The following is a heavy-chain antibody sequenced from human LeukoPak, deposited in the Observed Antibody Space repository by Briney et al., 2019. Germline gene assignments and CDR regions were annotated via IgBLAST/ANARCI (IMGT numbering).Heavy chain of an antibody. CDR1: GSTFSSYA. Sequence: PGGSLRLSCAASGSTFSSYAMSWVRQAPGKGLEWVSAISGSGGSTYYADSVKGRFTISRDNSKNTLYLQMNSLRAEDTAVYYCATRTYYYDSSGQIFDYWAREPWSPSPQ. D-gene: IGHD3-22*01. CDR3: ATRTYYYDSSGQIFDY. J-gene: IGHJ4*02. V-gene: IGHV3-23*01. CDR2: ISGSGGST.